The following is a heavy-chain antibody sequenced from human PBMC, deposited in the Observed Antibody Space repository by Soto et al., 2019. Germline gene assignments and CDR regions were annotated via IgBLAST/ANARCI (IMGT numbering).Heavy chain of an antibody. CDR2: INVYNGNT. CDR3: GRCRTDSYAMDV. CDR1: GYTFTSNS. Sequence: ASVKVSCKASGYTFTSNSIGWVRQAPGQGLEWMGWINVYNGNTKYAQQLQGRVTLTTDTSTSTAYMDLRSLRSDDTAMYYCGRCRTDSYAMDVWGQGTTVTVSS. V-gene: IGHV1-18*04. J-gene: IGHJ6*02. D-gene: IGHD1-1*01.